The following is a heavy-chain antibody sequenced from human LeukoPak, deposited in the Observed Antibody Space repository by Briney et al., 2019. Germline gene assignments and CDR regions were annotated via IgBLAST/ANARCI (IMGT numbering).Heavy chain of an antibody. J-gene: IGHJ4*02. CDR1: GGSISSGDYY. Sequence: SETLSLTCTVSGGSISSGDYYGRWIRQPPGKGLGWIGYIYYSGSTYYNPSLKSRVTLSVDTSKNQFSLKLSSVTAADTAVYYCARGGERVVPAANFDYWGQGTLVTVSS. D-gene: IGHD2-2*01. V-gene: IGHV4-30-4*01. CDR2: IYYSGST. CDR3: ARGGERVVPAANFDY.